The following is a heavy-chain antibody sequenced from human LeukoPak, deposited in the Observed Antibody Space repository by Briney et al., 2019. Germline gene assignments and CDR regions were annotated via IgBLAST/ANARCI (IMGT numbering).Heavy chain of an antibody. Sequence: SETVSLTCTVSGASISSYYWSWIRQPPGKGLEWIGYIYYSGSTNYNPSLKSRVTISVDTSKNQFSLRLSSVTAADTAVYYCARHRDYYDSSGYYYQPWGQGTLVTVSS. J-gene: IGHJ5*02. D-gene: IGHD3-22*01. CDR2: IYYSGST. CDR3: ARHRDYYDSSGYYYQP. V-gene: IGHV4-59*01. CDR1: GASISSYY.